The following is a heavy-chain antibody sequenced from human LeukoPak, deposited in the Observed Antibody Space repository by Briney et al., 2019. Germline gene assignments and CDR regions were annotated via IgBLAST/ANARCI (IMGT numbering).Heavy chain of an antibody. CDR1: GGSISSSNW. D-gene: IGHD3-22*01. Sequence: SETLSLTCAVSGGSISSSNWWSWVRQPPGKGLEWIGEIYHSGSTNYNPSLKSRVTISIDTSKNQFSLKLNSVTAADTAVYYCARSRYYYDSSGYHDYWGQGTLVTVSS. V-gene: IGHV4-4*02. J-gene: IGHJ4*02. CDR3: ARSRYYYDSSGYHDY. CDR2: IYHSGST.